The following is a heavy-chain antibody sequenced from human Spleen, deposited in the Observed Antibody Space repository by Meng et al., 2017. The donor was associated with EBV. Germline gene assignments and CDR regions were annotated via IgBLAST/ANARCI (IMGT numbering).Heavy chain of an antibody. CDR3: ARGPGYNYGYPLDY. CDR1: GGIFRSHS. Sequence: QGRVGQSGDEVKKPGSSVKVSCKASGGIFRSHSISWVRQAPGQGLEWMGGIIAIFGTTNYAQKFQGRVTISADESTTTVFLELNSLRSEDTAVYYCARGPGYNYGYPLDYWGQGSLVTVSS. D-gene: IGHD5-18*01. V-gene: IGHV1-69*01. CDR2: IIAIFGTT. J-gene: IGHJ4*02.